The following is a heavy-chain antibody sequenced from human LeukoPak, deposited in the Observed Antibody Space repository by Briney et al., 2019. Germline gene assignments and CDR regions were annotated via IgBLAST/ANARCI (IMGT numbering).Heavy chain of an antibody. J-gene: IGHJ4*02. CDR3: ARDCSSTSCPPRRY. CDR2: INPNSGGT. CDR1: GYTFTGYY. D-gene: IGHD2-2*01. V-gene: IGHV1-2*04. Sequence: ASVKVSCKASGYTFTGYYMHWVRQAPGQGLEWMGWINPNSGGTNYAQKFQGWVTMTRDTSISTAYMELRSLRSDDTAVYYCARDCSSTSCPPRRYWGQGTLVTVSS.